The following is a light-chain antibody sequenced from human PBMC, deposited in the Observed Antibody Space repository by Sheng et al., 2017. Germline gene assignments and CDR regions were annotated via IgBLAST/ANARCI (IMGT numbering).Light chain of an antibody. CDR1: QDIARF. J-gene: IGKJ1*01. CDR2: SAS. V-gene: IGKV1-27*01. CDR3: QKYNSAPWT. Sequence: DIQVTQSPPSLSASVGDRVTITCRASQDIARFLAWYQQKPGKVPKLLISSASTLQSGVPSRFSGSGSGTDFTLTINSLQPEDVATYYCQKYNSAPWTFGQGTKVDIK.